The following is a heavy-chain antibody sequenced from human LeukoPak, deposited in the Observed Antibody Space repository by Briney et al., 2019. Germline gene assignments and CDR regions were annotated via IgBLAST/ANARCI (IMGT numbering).Heavy chain of an antibody. CDR3: ASNYDILTGYSPAFDI. D-gene: IGHD3-9*01. Sequence: GASVKVSCKASGGTFSSYAISWVRQAPGLGLEWMGGIIPIFGTANYAQKFQGRVTITADRSTSTAYMELSSLRSEDTAVYYCASNYDILTGYSPAFDIWGQGTMVTVSS. CDR2: IIPIFGTA. V-gene: IGHV1-69*06. CDR1: GGTFSSYA. J-gene: IGHJ3*02.